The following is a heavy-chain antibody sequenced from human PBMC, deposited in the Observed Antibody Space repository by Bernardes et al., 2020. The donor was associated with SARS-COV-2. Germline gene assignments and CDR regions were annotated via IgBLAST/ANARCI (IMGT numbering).Heavy chain of an antibody. CDR1: GFTFDDYT. CDR3: AKDLGAATYYYGMDV. D-gene: IGHD3-16*01. J-gene: IGHJ6*02. CDR2: ISWDGGST. Sequence: GGSLRLSCAASGFTFDDYTMHWVRQAPGKGLEWVSLISWDGGSTYYADSVKGRFTISRDNSKNSLYLQMNSLRTEDTALYYCAKDLGAATYYYGMDVWGQGTTVTVSS. V-gene: IGHV3-43*01.